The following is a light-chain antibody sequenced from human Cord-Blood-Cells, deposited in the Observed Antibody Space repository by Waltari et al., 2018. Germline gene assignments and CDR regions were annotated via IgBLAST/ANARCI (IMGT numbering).Light chain of an antibody. V-gene: IGKV1-33*01. CDR2: DAS. J-gene: IGKJ1*01. Sequence: DIQMTQSPSSLSASVGDRVTITCQASQDISNYLNWYQQKPGKAPKLLIYDASNLETGVPSRFSGSGSGTDFTFTISSLQPKDIATYYCQQYDNLPWTFGQGTEVEIK. CDR1: QDISNY. CDR3: QQYDNLPWT.